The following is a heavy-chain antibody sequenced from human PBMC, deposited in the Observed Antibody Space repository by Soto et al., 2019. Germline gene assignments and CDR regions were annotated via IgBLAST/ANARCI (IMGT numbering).Heavy chain of an antibody. Sequence: VESLKSSFKTSGYTFTTYLCFWGLQRPGEGLDWMGIIYPSDSDTRYSPSFQGHVMFSVDKSLETAYLEWSSLKTSDTDVYVCDRREGVMVHLEQWGQPPQLKVYYG. CDR3: DRREGVMVHLEQWGQPPQLKVYYG. CDR1: GYTFTTYL. CDR2: IYPSDSDT. D-gene: IGHD3-16*01. V-gene: IGHV5-51*01. J-gene: IGHJ6*01.